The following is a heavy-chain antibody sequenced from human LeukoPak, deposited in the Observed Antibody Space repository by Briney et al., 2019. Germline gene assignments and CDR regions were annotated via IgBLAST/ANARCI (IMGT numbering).Heavy chain of an antibody. CDR1: GFSFSSHG. J-gene: IGHJ3*02. CDR3: ARRNILTGYYHAFDM. CDR2: INRNGDST. D-gene: IGHD3-9*01. V-gene: IGHV3-20*01. Sequence: GGTLRLSCAASGFSFSSHGMSWVRQAPGKGLEWVCGINRNGDSTGYADSVKGRFTISRDNAKNSLHLQMNSLRAEDTALYHYARRNILTGYYHAFDMWGQGTMVTVSS.